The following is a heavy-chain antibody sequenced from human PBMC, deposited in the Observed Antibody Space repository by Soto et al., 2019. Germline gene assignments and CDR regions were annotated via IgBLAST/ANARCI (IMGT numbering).Heavy chain of an antibody. D-gene: IGHD1-26*01. CDR2: ISYDGSNT. CDR3: AKEGGLSGSYYISSSYYFDS. J-gene: IGHJ4*02. V-gene: IGHV3-30*18. Sequence: QVQLVESGGGVVQPGRSLRLSCAASGFTFSSYGMHWVRQAPGKGLEWVAIISYDGSNTYYADSVKGRFTISRDNSKDTLYLQMNSLRAEETSVYSCAKEGGLSGSYYISSSYYFDSWGQGTLVTVSS. CDR1: GFTFSSYG.